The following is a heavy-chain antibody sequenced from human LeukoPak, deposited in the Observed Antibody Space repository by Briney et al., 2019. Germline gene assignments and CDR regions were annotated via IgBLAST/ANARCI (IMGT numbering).Heavy chain of an antibody. J-gene: IGHJ4*02. CDR1: GFTFNNSA. Sequence: GGSLRLSCGASGFTFNNSAMHWVRQAPGKGLQWVAVMSYDGSNKYYADSVKGRFTISRDNSKNTLYLQMNSLRAEDTAVYYCARDSGFSGTQRGEYWGQGTLVTVSS. CDR3: ARDSGFSGTQRGEY. CDR2: MSYDGSNK. V-gene: IGHV3-30*04. D-gene: IGHD3/OR15-3a*01.